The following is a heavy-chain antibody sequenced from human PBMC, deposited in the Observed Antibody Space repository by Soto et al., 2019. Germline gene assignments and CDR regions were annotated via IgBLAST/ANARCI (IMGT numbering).Heavy chain of an antibody. CDR1: GFTFSSYG. V-gene: IGHV3-30*18. CDR2: ISYDGSNK. Sequence: QVQLVESGGGVVQPGRSLRLSCAASGFTFSSYGMHWVRQAPGKGLEWVAVISYDGSNKDYADSVKGRFTISRDNSKNTLYLQMNSLRAEDTAVYYCAKSCGGDCYPSLDYWGQGTLVTVSS. J-gene: IGHJ4*02. D-gene: IGHD2-21*02. CDR3: AKSCGGDCYPSLDY.